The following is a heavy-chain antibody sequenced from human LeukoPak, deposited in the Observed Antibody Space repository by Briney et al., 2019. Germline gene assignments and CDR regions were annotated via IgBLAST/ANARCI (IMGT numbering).Heavy chain of an antibody. D-gene: IGHD3-10*02. CDR2: IKQDGSEK. Sequence: GGSLRLSCAASGFTFSSYWMSWVRQAPGKGLDWVAHIKQDGSEKYYVDSVKGRFTISRDNAKNSLYLQMNSLRAEDTAVYYCAELGITMIGGVWGKGTTVTISS. J-gene: IGHJ6*04. CDR1: GFTFSSYW. V-gene: IGHV3-7*01. CDR3: AELGITMIGGV.